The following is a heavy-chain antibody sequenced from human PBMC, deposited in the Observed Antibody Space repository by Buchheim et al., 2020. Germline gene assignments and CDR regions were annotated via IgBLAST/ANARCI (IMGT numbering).Heavy chain of an antibody. CDR2: INSDGSST. CDR1: GFTFSSYW. V-gene: IGHV3-74*01. CDR3: ARDGGGSSSSKKRAYYYYGMDV. J-gene: IGHJ6*02. Sequence: EVQLVESGGGLVQPGGSLRLSCAASGFTFSSYWMHWVRQAPGKGLVWVSRINSDGSSTSYADSVKGRFTISRDNAKNTLYLQMSSLRAEDTAVYYCARDGGGSSSSKKRAYYYYGMDVWGQGTT. D-gene: IGHD6-6*01.